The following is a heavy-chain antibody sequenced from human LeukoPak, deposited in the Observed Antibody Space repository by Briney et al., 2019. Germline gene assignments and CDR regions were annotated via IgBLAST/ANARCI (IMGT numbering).Heavy chain of an antibody. D-gene: IGHD1-26*01. CDR2: IYHSGST. Sequence: SETLSLTCAVSGYSISSGYYWGWIRQPPGKGLEWIGSIYHSGSTYYNPSLKSRVTISVDTSKNQFSLKLSSVTAADTAVYYCARPTYSGSYSGAFDIWGQGTMVPVSS. CDR3: ARPTYSGSYSGAFDI. J-gene: IGHJ3*02. V-gene: IGHV4-38-2*01. CDR1: GYSISSGYY.